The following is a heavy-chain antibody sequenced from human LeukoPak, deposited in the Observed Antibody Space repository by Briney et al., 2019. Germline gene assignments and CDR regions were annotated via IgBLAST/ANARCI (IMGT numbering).Heavy chain of an antibody. CDR2: IYYSGST. CDR3: ARQPRYCSGGSCYEDY. D-gene: IGHD2-15*01. V-gene: IGHV4-39*01. CDR1: GGSISSSSYY. Sequence: SETLSLTCTVSGGSISSSSYYWGWIRQPPGKGLEWIGSIYYSGSTYYNPSLKSRITISVDTSKNQFSLKLSSVTAADTAVYYCARQPRYCSGGSCYEDYWGQGTLVTVSS. J-gene: IGHJ4*02.